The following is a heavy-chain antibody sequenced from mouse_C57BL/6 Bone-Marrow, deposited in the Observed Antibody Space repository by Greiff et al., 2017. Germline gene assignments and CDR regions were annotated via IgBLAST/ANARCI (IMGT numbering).Heavy chain of an antibody. V-gene: IGHV1-64*01. J-gene: IGHJ2*01. CDR3: ARSNNYDEFDY. CDR1: GFTFTSYW. Sequence: QVQLKQPGAELVKPGASVKLSCKASGFTFTSYWMHWVKQRPGQGLEWIGMIHPNSGSTNYNEKFKSKATLTVDKSSSTAYMQLSSLTSEDSAVYYCARSNNYDEFDYWGQGTTLTVSS. D-gene: IGHD2-4*01. CDR2: IHPNSGST.